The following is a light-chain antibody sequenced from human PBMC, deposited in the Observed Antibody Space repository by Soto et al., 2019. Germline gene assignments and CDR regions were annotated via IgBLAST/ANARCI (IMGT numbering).Light chain of an antibody. CDR2: EVS. CDR3: SSKTSSSSPFV. J-gene: IGLJ1*01. CDR1: TSDVGAYNY. V-gene: IGLV2-14*01. Sequence: QSVLTQPASVSGSPGQSITISCTGSTSDVGAYNYVSWYKHHPGQASQLMIYEVSNRPSGVSNRFSGSKSGNTASLTISGLQADDEGDYYCSSKTSSSSPFVFGTGTKVTVL.